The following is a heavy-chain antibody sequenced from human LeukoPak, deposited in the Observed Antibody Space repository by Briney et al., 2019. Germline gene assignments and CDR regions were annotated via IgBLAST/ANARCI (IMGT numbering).Heavy chain of an antibody. D-gene: IGHD5-18*01. Sequence: LPGGSLRLSCVASGFPFSSYGMHWVRQAPEKGLDWVSVISGSAHKIRYADSVKDRFTISRDNSENIVYLQMNNLRVEDTAVYYCAGRVTGYSSGYVHWGQGTLVTVSS. CDR2: ISGSAHKI. CDR3: AGRVTGYSSGYVH. CDR1: GFPFSSYG. J-gene: IGHJ4*02. V-gene: IGHV3-23*01.